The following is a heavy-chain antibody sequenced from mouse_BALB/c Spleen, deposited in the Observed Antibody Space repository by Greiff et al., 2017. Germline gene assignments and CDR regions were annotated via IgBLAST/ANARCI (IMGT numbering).Heavy chain of an antibody. V-gene: IGHV5-4*02. CDR1: GFTFSDYY. D-gene: IGHD1-1*01. Sequence: DVMLVESGGGLVKPGGSLKLSCAASGFTFSDYYMYWVRQTPEKRLEWVATISDGGSYTYYPDSVKGRFTISRDNAKNNLYLQMSSLKSEDTAMYYCARGIYYGSPYAMDYWGQGTSVTVSS. CDR2: ISDGGSYT. J-gene: IGHJ4*01. CDR3: ARGIYYGSPYAMDY.